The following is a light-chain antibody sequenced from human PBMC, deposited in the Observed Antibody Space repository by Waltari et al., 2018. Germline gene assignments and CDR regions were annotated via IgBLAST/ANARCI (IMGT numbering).Light chain of an antibody. J-gene: IGKJ4*01. CDR1: QSVLYSSNNKNY. V-gene: IGKV4-1*01. Sequence: DIVMTQSPDLLSVSLGERATINCKSSQSVLYSSNNKNYLAWYQQKPGQPPKLLMYWASTRESGVPDRFSGSGSATDFTLTISSLQAEDVAVYFCQQYHSTPLTFGGGTKVEI. CDR3: QQYHSTPLT. CDR2: WAS.